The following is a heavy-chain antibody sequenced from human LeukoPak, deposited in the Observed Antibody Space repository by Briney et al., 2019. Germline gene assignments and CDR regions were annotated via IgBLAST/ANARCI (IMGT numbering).Heavy chain of an antibody. CDR1: GGSISGYY. J-gene: IGHJ5*02. D-gene: IGHD1-7*01. CDR3: VRGTSKSWFDP. Sequence: SETLSLTCTVSGGSISGYYWSWIRQPPGKGLEWIGYIYYSGSTNYNPSLKNRVTISVDTSKNQFSLKLSSVTAADTAVYYCVRGTSKSWFDPWGQGTLVTVSS. V-gene: IGHV4-59*01. CDR2: IYYSGST.